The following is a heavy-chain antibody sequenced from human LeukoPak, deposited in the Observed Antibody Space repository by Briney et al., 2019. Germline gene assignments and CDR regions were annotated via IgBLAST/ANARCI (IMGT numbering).Heavy chain of an antibody. D-gene: IGHD5-12*01. CDR3: AKDPGYSGYDENFDY. CDR2: ISGSGGST. CDR1: EFIFSSYA. J-gene: IGHJ4*02. Sequence: GGTLRLSCAASEFIFSSYAMSWVRQAPGKGLEWVSAISGSGGSTYYADSVKGRFTISRDNSKNTLYLQMNSLRAEDTAVYYCAKDPGYSGYDENFDYWGQGTLVTVSS. V-gene: IGHV3-23*01.